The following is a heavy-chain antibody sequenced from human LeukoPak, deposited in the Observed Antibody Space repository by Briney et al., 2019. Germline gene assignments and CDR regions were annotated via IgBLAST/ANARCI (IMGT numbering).Heavy chain of an antibody. D-gene: IGHD1-26*01. CDR3: ARDLGVGARGGSYYFDY. CDR2: IIPIFGTA. J-gene: IGHJ4*02. CDR1: GGTFSSYA. Sequence: SVKVSCKASGGTFSSYAISWVRQAPGQGLEWMGRIIPIFGTANYAQKFQGRVTITTDESTSTAYMELSSLRSEDTAVYDCARDLGVGARGGSYYFDYWGQGTLVTVSS. V-gene: IGHV1-69*05.